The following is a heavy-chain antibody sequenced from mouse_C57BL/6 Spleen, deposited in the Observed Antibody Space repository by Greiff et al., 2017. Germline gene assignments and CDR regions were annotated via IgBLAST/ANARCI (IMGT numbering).Heavy chain of an antibody. V-gene: IGHV1-22*01. Sequence: EVQLQQSGPELVKPGASVKMSCKASGYTFTDYNMHWVKQSHGKSLEWIGYINPNNGGTSYNQKFKGKATLTVNKASSTAYMELRSLTSEESAVYYCAREDDYDRYFDVWGTGTTVTVSS. J-gene: IGHJ1*03. D-gene: IGHD2-4*01. CDR2: INPNNGGT. CDR1: GYTFTDYN. CDR3: AREDDYDRYFDV.